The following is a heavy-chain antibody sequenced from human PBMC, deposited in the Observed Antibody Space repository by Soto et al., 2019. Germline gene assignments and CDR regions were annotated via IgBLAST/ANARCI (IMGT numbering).Heavy chain of an antibody. V-gene: IGHV3-33*01. CDR1: GCTFISYG. D-gene: IGHD3-9*01. J-gene: IGHJ4*02. Sequence: GGSLRLSCAASGCTFISYGVHWVRQAPGKGLEWVAVIWYDGSNTNYAQKLQGRVTMTTDTSTSTAYMELRSLRSDDTAVYYCARAYYDILTGYTPPDYWGQGTLVTVSS. CDR3: ARAYYDILTGYTPPDY. CDR2: IWYDGSNT.